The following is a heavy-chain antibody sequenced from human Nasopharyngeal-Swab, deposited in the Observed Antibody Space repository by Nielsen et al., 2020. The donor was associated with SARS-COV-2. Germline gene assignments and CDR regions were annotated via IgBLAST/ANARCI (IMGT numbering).Heavy chain of an antibody. D-gene: IGHD3-3*01. Sequence: GGSLRLSCAASGFTFNNYNFNWVRQAPGKGLEWVSSISSSSSYIYYADSVKGRFTISRDNAKNSLYLQMNSLRAEDTAVYYCARDGLDYDFWSAYFMDVWGQGTTVTVP. CDR3: ARDGLDYDFWSAYFMDV. CDR2: ISSSSSYI. J-gene: IGHJ6*02. V-gene: IGHV3-21*01. CDR1: GFTFNNYN.